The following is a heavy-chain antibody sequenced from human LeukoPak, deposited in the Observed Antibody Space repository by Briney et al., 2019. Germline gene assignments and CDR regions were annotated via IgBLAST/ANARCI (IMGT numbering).Heavy chain of an antibody. D-gene: IGHD6-13*01. Sequence: GGSLRLSCAASGFTFSSNVMSWVRQAPGKGLEWVSTITGSGDSTYYADSVKGRFTISRGNSRNTLYLQMHSLRAEDTAIYYCARGSLIAAPGDSWGQGTLVTVSS. CDR1: GFTFSSNV. J-gene: IGHJ5*02. V-gene: IGHV3-23*01. CDR3: ARGSLIAAPGDS. CDR2: ITGSGDST.